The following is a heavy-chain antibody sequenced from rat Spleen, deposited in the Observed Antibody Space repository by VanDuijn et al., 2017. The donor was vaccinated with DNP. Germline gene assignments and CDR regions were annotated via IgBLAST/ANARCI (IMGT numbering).Heavy chain of an antibody. J-gene: IGHJ2*01. V-gene: IGHV3-1*01. D-gene: IGHD1-11*01. CDR2: ISYSGST. CDR1: GYSITSNY. CDR3: ARLEFGGYTYYFDY. Sequence: EVQLQESGPGLVKPSQSLSLTCSVTGYSITSNYWAWIRKFPGNKMEWMGYISYSGSTGYNPSLRSRISITRDTSKRQFFLQLNSVTTEDTATYYCARLEFGGYTYYFDYWGQGVMVTVSS.